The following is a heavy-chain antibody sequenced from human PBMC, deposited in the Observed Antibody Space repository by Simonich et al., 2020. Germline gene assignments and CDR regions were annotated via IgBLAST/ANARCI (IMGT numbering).Heavy chain of an antibody. D-gene: IGHD4-4*01. V-gene: IGHV3-64*01. J-gene: IGHJ6*02. CDR2: MSNNGGST. CDR3: ARTQNSNYYYYYGMDV. Sequence: EVQLVESGGGLVQPGGSLRLSCAASGFTFSSYAMHWVRQAPGKWQAYVSTMSNNGGSTDYANSVKGRFTISRDNSKNTLYLQMGSLRAEDMAVYYCARTQNSNYYYYYGMDVWGQGTTVTVSS. CDR1: GFTFSSYA.